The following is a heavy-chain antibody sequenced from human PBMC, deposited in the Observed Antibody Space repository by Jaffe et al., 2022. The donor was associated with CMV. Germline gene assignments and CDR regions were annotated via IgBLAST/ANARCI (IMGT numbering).Heavy chain of an antibody. Sequence: EVQLVESGGVVVQPGGSLRLSCAASGFTFDDNTMHWVRQAPGKGLEWVSLISWDGGSTYYADSVKGRFTISRDNSKNSVYLQMNSLRAEDTAFYYCAKDIWQGVGGGIHYWGQGTLVTVSS. CDR3: AKDIWQGVGGGIHY. D-gene: IGHD3-16*01. V-gene: IGHV3-43*01. CDR1: GFTFDDNT. CDR2: ISWDGGST. J-gene: IGHJ4*02.